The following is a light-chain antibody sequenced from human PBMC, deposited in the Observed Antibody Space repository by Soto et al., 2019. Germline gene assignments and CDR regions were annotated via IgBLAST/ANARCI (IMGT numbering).Light chain of an antibody. J-gene: IGLJ1*01. V-gene: IGLV1-44*01. Sequence: QSVLTQPPSASGTPGQRVTISCSGSSSNIGSHPVNWYQQLPGTAPKLLLYGDNQRPSGVPDRFSASKSGASASLAISGLQSEDEATYHCASWDNSLNGLYVFGAGTKATVL. CDR1: SSNIGSHP. CDR2: GDN. CDR3: ASWDNSLNGLYV.